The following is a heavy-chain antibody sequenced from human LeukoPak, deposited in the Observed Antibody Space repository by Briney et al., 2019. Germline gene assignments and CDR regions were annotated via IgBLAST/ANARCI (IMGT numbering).Heavy chain of an antibody. CDR3: TRDVIMGYQQGYFDP. V-gene: IGHV1-2*02. CDR1: GYTFIEYY. J-gene: IGHJ5*02. D-gene: IGHD2-8*01. Sequence: ASVTVSFKASGYTFIEYYIHWVRQAPGQGLECMGWMNPKTGDTRYEEKFQGRVAMTRETSITTAYMELSGLNSDDTAMYFCTRDVIMGYQQGYFDPWGQGTLVTVSS. CDR2: MNPKTGDT.